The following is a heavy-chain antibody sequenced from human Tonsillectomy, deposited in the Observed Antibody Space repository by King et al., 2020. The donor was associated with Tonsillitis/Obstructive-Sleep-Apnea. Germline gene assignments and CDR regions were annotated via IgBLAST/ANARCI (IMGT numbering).Heavy chain of an antibody. CDR3: ARSIPSALPKASNYMDV. CDR2: INHSGST. D-gene: IGHD2-21*02. J-gene: IGHJ6*03. CDR1: GGSFSVSY. Sequence: QVQLQQWGAGLLKPSETLSLTCAVYGGSFSVSYWSWIRQPPGKGLEWIGEINHSGSTNYNPSLKSRVTMSVDTSKNHFSLKLSSVTAADTAVYFRARSIPSALPKASNYMDVWGKGTTVTVSS. V-gene: IGHV4-34*01.